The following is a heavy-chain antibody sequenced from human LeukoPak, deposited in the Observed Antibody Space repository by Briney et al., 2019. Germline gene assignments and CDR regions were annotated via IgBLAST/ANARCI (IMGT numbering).Heavy chain of an antibody. CDR3: AREVGRFLEWST. V-gene: IGHV4-30-2*01. J-gene: IGHJ5*02. Sequence: SETLSLTCTVSGGSISSGGYYWSWIRQPPGKGLEWIGYIYHSGSTYYNPSLKSRVTISVDRSKNQFSLKLSSVTAADTAVYYCAREVGRFLEWSTWGQGTLVTVSS. CDR2: IYHSGST. D-gene: IGHD3-3*01. CDR1: GGSISSGGYY.